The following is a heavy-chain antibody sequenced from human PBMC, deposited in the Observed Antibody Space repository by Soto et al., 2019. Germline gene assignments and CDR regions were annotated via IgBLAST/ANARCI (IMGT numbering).Heavy chain of an antibody. V-gene: IGHV1-8*01. CDR3: ASDMSTT. CDR2: MNPNSGHT. Sequence: QVQLVQSGAEVKKPGASVKVSCKASGYTFTSHDINWMRQATGQGRECMGWMNPNSGHTNYAQKFQGRVTMTRDTSIRTAYMELTNLRSEDTAIYYGASDMSTTWSQGTLVTVSS. D-gene: IGHD2-2*01. CDR1: GYTFTSHD. J-gene: IGHJ5*02.